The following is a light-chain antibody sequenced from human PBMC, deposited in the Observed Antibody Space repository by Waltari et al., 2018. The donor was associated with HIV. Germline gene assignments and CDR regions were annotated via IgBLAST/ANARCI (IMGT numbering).Light chain of an antibody. V-gene: IGLV2-14*01. CDR3: SSYTSSSTYV. CDR2: EVS. J-gene: IGLJ1*01. CDR1: SRDVGGYNY. Sequence: QSALTQPASVSGSPGQSITISCTGTSRDVGGYNYVSWYQQHPGSAPKLMIYEVSNRPSGVSNRFSGSKSGNTASLTISGLQAEDEADYYCSSYTSSSTYVLGTGTKVTVL.